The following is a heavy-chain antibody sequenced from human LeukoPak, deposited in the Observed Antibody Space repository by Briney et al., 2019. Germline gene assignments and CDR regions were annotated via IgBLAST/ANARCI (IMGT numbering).Heavy chain of an antibody. D-gene: IGHD1-1*01. CDR1: GGSVSSGSYY. CDR3: ASAALEAPRFDP. CDR2: IYYSGST. Sequence: SGTLSLTCTVSGGSVSSGSYYWSWIRQPPGKGLEWIGYIYYSGSTSYNPSLKSRVTISVDTSKNQFSLKLSPVTAADTAVYYCASAALEAPRFDPWGQGTLVTVSS. V-gene: IGHV4-61*01. J-gene: IGHJ5*02.